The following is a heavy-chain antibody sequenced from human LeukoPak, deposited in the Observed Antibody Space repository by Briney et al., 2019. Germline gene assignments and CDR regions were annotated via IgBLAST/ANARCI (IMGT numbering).Heavy chain of an antibody. CDR1: GGSVSSGSYY. Sequence: PSETLSLTCTVSGGSVSSGSYYGSWIRQPPGKGLEWIGYIYYSGSTNYNPSLKSRVTISVDTSKNQFSLKLSSVTAADTAVYYCARFVRSSGWYPSDAFDIWGQGTMVTVSS. D-gene: IGHD6-19*01. V-gene: IGHV4-61*01. J-gene: IGHJ3*02. CDR2: IYYSGST. CDR3: ARFVRSSGWYPSDAFDI.